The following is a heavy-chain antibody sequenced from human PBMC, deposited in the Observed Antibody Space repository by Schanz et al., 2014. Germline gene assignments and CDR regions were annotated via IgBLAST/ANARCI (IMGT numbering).Heavy chain of an antibody. J-gene: IGHJ6*02. Sequence: EVQLLESGGGLVQPGGSLRLSCAASGFSFSSYAMGWVRQARGKGLEWVSAMNESHSTIYYTDSVKGRFTISRDNSKSTLYLQMNSLRAEDTAVYYCAKDGPGGSGSYSADGGMDVWGQGTTVTVSS. CDR1: GFSFSSYA. D-gene: IGHD3-10*01. CDR2: MNESHSTI. CDR3: AKDGPGGSGSYSADGGMDV. V-gene: IGHV3-23*01.